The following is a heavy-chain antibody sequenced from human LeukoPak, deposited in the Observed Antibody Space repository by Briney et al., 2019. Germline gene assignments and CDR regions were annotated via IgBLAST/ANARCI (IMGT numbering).Heavy chain of an antibody. V-gene: IGHV1-69*04. D-gene: IGHD3-9*01. Sequence: SVKVSCKASGGTFSSYAISWVRQAPGQGLEWMGRIIPILGIANYAQKFQGRVTTTADKSTSTAYMELSSLRSEDTAVYYCARDPPHDILTGYYNMMAYWGQGTLVTVSS. J-gene: IGHJ4*02. CDR1: GGTFSSYA. CDR2: IIPILGIA. CDR3: ARDPPHDILTGYYNMMAY.